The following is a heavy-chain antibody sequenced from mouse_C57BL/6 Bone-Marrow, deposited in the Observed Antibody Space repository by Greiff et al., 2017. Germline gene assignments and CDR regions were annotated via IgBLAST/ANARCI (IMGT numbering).Heavy chain of an antibody. CDR1: GYSITSGYY. Sequence: ESGPGLVKPSQSLSLTCSVTGYSITSGYYWTWIRQFPGNKLEWMGYISYDGSNNYNPSLKNRISITRDTSKNQFFLKLNSVTTEDTATYYCASDLLWSYWYFDVWGTGTTVTVSS. D-gene: IGHD2-1*01. CDR3: ASDLLWSYWYFDV. J-gene: IGHJ1*03. V-gene: IGHV3-6*01. CDR2: ISYDGSN.